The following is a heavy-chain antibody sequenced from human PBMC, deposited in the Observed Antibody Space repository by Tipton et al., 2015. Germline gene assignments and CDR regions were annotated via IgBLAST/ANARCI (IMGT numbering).Heavy chain of an antibody. CDR1: GDSITSNNHY. CDR3: ASPSLPHDRGDYYFQS. J-gene: IGHJ4*02. V-gene: IGHV4-39*01. Sequence: TLSLTCNVSGDSITSNNHYWGWIRQPPGKGLEWVGTIYYSGDTFYNPSLKSRIAVSVDTSKNQFSLRLNSVTAADTAVYYCASPSLPHDRGDYYFQSWGQGSLVTVSS. D-gene: IGHD2-21*02. CDR2: IYYSGDT.